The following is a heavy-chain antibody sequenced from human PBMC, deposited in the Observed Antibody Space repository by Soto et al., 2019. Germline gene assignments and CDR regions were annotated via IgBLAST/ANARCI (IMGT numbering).Heavy chain of an antibody. D-gene: IGHD6-6*01. CDR1: GGSISSYY. Sequence: QVQLQESGPGLVKPSETLSLTCTVSGGSISSYYWSWIRQPPGKGLEWIGYIYYSGSTNYNPSLKSRVTISVDTYKNQFSLKLSSVTAADTAVYYCARGGGTARREAVGPIPYYFDYWGQGTLVTVSS. CDR3: ARGGGTARREAVGPIPYYFDY. V-gene: IGHV4-59*01. CDR2: IYYSGST. J-gene: IGHJ4*02.